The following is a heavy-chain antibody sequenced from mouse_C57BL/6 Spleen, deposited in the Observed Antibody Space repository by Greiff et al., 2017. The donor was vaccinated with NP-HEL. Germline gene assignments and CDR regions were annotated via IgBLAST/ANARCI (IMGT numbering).Heavy chain of an antibody. J-gene: IGHJ3*01. CDR1: GYTFTSYG. V-gene: IGHV1-58*01. Sequence: VHVKQSGAELVRPGSSVKMSCKTSGYTFTSYGINWVKQRPGQGLEWIGYIYIGNGYTEYNEKFKGKATLTSDTSSSTAYMQLSSLTSEDSAIYFCAREAVHYGSRRAWFAYWGQGTLVTVSA. CDR3: AREAVHYGSRRAWFAY. D-gene: IGHD1-1*01. CDR2: IYIGNGYT.